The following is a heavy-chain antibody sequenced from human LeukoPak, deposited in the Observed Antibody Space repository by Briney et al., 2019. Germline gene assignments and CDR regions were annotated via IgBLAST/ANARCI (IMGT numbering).Heavy chain of an antibody. J-gene: IGHJ1*01. CDR1: GFTFSSYA. CDR2: ISGSGGST. CDR3: AKSLLLWSGRVAEYFQH. D-gene: IGHD3-10*01. Sequence: GGTLRLSCAASGFTFSSYAMSWVRQAPGKGLEWVSAISGSGGSTYYADSVKGRFTISRDNSKNTLYLQMNSLRAEDTAVYYCAKSLLLWSGRVAEYFQHWGQGTLVTVSS. V-gene: IGHV3-23*01.